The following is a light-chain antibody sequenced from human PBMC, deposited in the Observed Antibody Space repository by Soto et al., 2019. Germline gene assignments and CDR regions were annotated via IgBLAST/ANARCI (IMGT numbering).Light chain of an antibody. CDR3: CSYAGSSTWV. CDR1: SSDVGSYNL. CDR2: EVS. Sequence: QSALTQPASVSGSPGQSITISCTGTSSDVGSYNLVSWYRQRPGKAPKLMIYEVSKRPSGVSNRFSGSKSGNTASLTISGLQAEDEADYSCCSYAGSSTWVFGGGTKLTVL. J-gene: IGLJ3*02. V-gene: IGLV2-23*02.